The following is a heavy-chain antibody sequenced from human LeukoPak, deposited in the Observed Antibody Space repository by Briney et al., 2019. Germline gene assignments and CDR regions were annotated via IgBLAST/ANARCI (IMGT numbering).Heavy chain of an antibody. Sequence: GGSLRLSCAGSGFTFSAYWMSWVHQAPGKGLEWVATIREDGSEKYYVDSVKGRFTISRDNAKNSLYLQMNSLRAEDMAVYYCTRTGYRSNWYVPNWGQGTLVTVSS. CDR3: TRTGYRSNWYVPN. D-gene: IGHD6-13*01. CDR1: GFTFSAYW. J-gene: IGHJ4*02. CDR2: IREDGSEK. V-gene: IGHV3-7*01.